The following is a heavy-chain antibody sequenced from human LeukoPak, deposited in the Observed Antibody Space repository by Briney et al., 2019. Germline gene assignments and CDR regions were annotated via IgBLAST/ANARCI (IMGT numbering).Heavy chain of an antibody. CDR3: AKRGDGPNYDY. CDR1: GFTFSTYS. J-gene: IGHJ4*02. V-gene: IGHV3-23*01. Sequence: PGGSLRLSCAASGFTFSTYSMSWVRQAPGKGLEWVSAIDGGSASIYYADSVKGRFTISRDNSKNTLYLQMSSLRAEDTAVYYCAKRGDGPNYDYWGQGTLVTVSS. CDR2: IDGGSASI. D-gene: IGHD5-24*01.